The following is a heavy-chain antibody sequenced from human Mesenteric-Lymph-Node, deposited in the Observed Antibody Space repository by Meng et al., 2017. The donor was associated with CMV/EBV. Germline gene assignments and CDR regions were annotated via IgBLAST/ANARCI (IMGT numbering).Heavy chain of an antibody. V-gene: IGHV3-74*01. CDR3: ARVGRRGLIAPQDH. J-gene: IGHJ4*02. CDR2: ISTDGSST. CDR1: GFTFSSYW. D-gene: IGHD6-6*01. Sequence: GESLKISCAASGFTFSSYWMHWVRQAPGKGLVWVSRISTDGSSTNYADSVKGRFTISRDNAKNTLYLQMNSLRAEDTAVYYCARVGRRGLIAPQDHWGQGTLVTVSS.